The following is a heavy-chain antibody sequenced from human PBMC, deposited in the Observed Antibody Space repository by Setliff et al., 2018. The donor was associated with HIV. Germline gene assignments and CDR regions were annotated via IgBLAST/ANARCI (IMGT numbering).Heavy chain of an antibody. CDR1: RGTFNRYT. J-gene: IGHJ2*01. Sequence: SVKVSCKASRGTFNRYTISWVRQAPGQGLEWMGGIIPMYGTTKYAKKFQGRVTLTADESTSTAYMELSGLKSEDTALYYCASAPSDIVATNDNWYFDVWGRGTLVTVSS. D-gene: IGHD5-12*01. CDR3: ASAPSDIVATNDNWYFDV. CDR2: IIPMYGTT. V-gene: IGHV1-69*13.